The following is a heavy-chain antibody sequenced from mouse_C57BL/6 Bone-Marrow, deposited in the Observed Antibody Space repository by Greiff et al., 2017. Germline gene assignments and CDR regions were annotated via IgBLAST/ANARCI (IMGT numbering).Heavy chain of an antibody. V-gene: IGHV1-81*01. D-gene: IGHD1-1*01. CDR1: GYTFPSYG. Sequence: QVQLQQSGAELARPGASVKLSCKASGYTFPSYGISWVKQRTGQGLEWIGEIYPRSGNTYYNEKFKGKATLTADKSSSTAYMELRSLTSEDSAVYFCAKSYGSSWYFDVWGTGTTVTVSS. CDR3: AKSYGSSWYFDV. J-gene: IGHJ1*03. CDR2: IYPRSGNT.